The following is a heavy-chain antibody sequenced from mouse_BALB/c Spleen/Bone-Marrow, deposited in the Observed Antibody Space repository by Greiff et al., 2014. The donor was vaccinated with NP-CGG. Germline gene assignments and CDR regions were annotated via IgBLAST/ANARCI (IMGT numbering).Heavy chain of an antibody. CDR2: ISYSGST. CDR3: AIKPYYSWFAY. V-gene: IGHV3-2*02. Sequence: VQLQQSGPGLVKPPQSLSLTCTVTGYSITSDYAWNWLRQFPGNKLEWMGYISYSGSTGYNPSLKSRISITRDTSKNQFFLQLNSVTTEDTATYYCAIKPYYSWFAYWGQGTLVTVSA. J-gene: IGHJ3*01. CDR1: GYSITSDYA. D-gene: IGHD2-10*01.